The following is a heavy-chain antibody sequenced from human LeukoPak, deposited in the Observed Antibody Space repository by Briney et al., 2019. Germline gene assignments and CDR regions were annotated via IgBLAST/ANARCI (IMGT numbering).Heavy chain of an antibody. V-gene: IGHV3-21*01. CDR1: GFTFSSYA. Sequence: GGSLRLSCAASGFTFSSYAMHWVRQAPGKGLEWVSSISSSSSYIYYADSVKGRFTISRDNAKNSLYLQMNSLRAEDTAVYYCARGGSSWYRRVDAFDIWGQGTMVTVSS. J-gene: IGHJ3*02. CDR3: ARGGSSWYRRVDAFDI. D-gene: IGHD6-13*01. CDR2: ISSSSSYI.